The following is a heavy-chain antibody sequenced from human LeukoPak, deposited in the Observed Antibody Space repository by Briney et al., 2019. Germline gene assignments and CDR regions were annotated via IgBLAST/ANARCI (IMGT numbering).Heavy chain of an antibody. CDR3: ASGSRIEMATPVTL. D-gene: IGHD5-24*01. J-gene: IGHJ4*02. CDR2: ISSSGSTI. V-gene: IGHV3-11*04. Sequence: GGSLRLSCAASGFTFSDYYMSWIRQAPGKGLEWVSYISSSGSTIYYADSVKGRFTISRDNAKNTLYLQMNSLRAEDTAVYYCASGSRIEMATPVTLWGQGTLVTVSS. CDR1: GFTFSDYY.